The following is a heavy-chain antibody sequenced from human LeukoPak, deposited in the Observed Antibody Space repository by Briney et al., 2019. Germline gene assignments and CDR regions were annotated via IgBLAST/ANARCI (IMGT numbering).Heavy chain of an antibody. J-gene: IGHJ3*02. D-gene: IGHD5-24*01. CDR1: GYTFTSYG. CDR3: ARLDGYNFGVGDAFDI. V-gene: IGHV1-18*01. CDR2: ISAYNGNT. Sequence: ASVKVSCKASGYTFTSYGISWVRQAPGQGLEWMGWISAYNGNTNYAQKLQGRVTMTTDTSTSTAYMELRSLRSDDTAVYYCARLDGYNFGVGDAFDIWGQGTMVTVSS.